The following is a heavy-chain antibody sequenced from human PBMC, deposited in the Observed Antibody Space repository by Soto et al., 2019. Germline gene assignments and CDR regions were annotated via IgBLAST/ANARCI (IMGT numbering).Heavy chain of an antibody. D-gene: IGHD5-12*01. CDR2: MYISGST. CDR1: GDSIRDYY. J-gene: IGHJ6*02. CDR3: SITYNSGFYRPEGDYYFYGMDV. V-gene: IGHV4-4*07. Sequence: SETLSLTCSVSGDSIRDYYCSWIRQPAWKGLEWIGRMYISGSTNYNPSLKSRVTMSADTSVNQLSLTLRSVTAADTAIYYCSITYNSGFYRPEGDYYFYGMDVWGQGTTVTVSS.